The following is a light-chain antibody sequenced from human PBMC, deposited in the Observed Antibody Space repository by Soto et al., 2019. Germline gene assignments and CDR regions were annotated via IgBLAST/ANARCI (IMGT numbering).Light chain of an antibody. Sequence: EIVLTQSPGTLSLSPGESATLSCRASQSVSSSYLAWYQQKPGQAPRLLIYGASSRATGIPDRFSGSGSGTDFTLTISRLEPEDFAVYYCQQYGSSPQWTFGQGTKVESK. V-gene: IGKV3-20*01. CDR2: GAS. CDR3: QQYGSSPQWT. J-gene: IGKJ1*01. CDR1: QSVSSSY.